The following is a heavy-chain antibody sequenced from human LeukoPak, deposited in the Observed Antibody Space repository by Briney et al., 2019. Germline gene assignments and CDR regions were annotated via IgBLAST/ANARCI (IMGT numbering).Heavy chain of an antibody. D-gene: IGHD3-22*01. V-gene: IGHV4-59*08. Sequence: SETLSLTRTVSGGSITNYYWSWIRQPPEKGLEWIGYIYYTGRTNYSPSLKSRVTMSVDTSKNQFSLNLNSVIAADTAVYYCARYISSGLDYWGQGTLVTVSS. CDR3: ARYISSGLDY. CDR1: GGSITNYY. CDR2: IYYTGRT. J-gene: IGHJ4*02.